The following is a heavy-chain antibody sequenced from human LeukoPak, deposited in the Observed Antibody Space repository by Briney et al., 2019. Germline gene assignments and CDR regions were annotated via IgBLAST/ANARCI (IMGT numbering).Heavy chain of an antibody. CDR1: GFTITTNY. D-gene: IGHD1-1*01. CDR2: IYGDDET. CDR3: AGDRELDHGGYYYYMDV. V-gene: IGHV3-53*01. Sequence: GGSLRLSCAASGFTITTNYMNWVRQAPGKGLEWVSVIYGDDETNYADSVKGRVTISRDNSKNTLYLQMNSLRAEDRAVYYCAGDRELDHGGYYYYMDVWGKGTTVTVS. J-gene: IGHJ6*03.